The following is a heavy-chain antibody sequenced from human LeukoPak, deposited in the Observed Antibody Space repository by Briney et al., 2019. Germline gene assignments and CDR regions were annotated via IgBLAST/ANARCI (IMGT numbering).Heavy chain of an antibody. CDR3: ARSGYSGYDPFDY. D-gene: IGHD5-12*01. CDR1: GGSISSYY. J-gene: IGHJ4*02. CDR2: IYYSGST. V-gene: IGHV4-59*01. Sequence: SETLSLTRTVSGGSISSYYWSWIRQPPGKGLEWIGYIYYSGSTNYNPSLKSRVTISVDTSKNQFSLKLSSVTAADTAVYYCARSGYSGYDPFDYWGQGTLVTVSS.